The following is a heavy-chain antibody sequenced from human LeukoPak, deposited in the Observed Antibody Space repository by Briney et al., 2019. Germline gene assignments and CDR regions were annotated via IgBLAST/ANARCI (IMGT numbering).Heavy chain of an antibody. CDR1: RGTFSSYG. CDR2: ISAYNGNT. Sequence: GASVEVSCKASRGTFSSYGISWVRQAPGQGLEWMGWISAYNGNTNYAQKLQGRVTMTTDTSTSTAYMELRSLRSDDTAVYYCARVGHVGVVLLGYCSGGSCYDYWGQGTLVTVSS. D-gene: IGHD2-15*01. J-gene: IGHJ4*02. CDR3: ARVGHVGVVLLGYCSGGSCYDY. V-gene: IGHV1-18*01.